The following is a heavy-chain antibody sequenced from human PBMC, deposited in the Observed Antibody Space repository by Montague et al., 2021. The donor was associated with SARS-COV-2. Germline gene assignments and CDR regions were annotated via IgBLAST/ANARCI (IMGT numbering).Heavy chain of an antibody. CDR3: ARHGVMVTIVGWWFFDL. CDR1: GDSISSSNYY. D-gene: IGHD5-24*01. V-gene: IGHV4-39*01. Sequence: SETLSLTCTVSGDSISSSNYYWSWIRQPPGLGLVWVGSIYYRGNSYYTPSLKGPVTIAVDTSMNQFSLKLISVTAAAAAFYYCARHGVMVTIVGWWFFDLWGRGTLVTVSS. CDR2: IYYRGNS. J-gene: IGHJ2*01.